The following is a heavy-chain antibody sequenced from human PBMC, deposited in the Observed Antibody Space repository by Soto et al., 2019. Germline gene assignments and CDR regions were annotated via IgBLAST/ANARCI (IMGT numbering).Heavy chain of an antibody. V-gene: IGHV2-5*02. CDR3: AHGTEKFDP. CDR2: IYWDDDK. Sequence: QITLKESGPPLVKPTQTLTLTCTFSGFSLSTSGVGVAWIRQPPGKALEWLALIYWDDDKRYSPSLKSRLTSTNDTYKNQVVLTMTKMDPVDTATYYCAHGTEKFDPWGQGTLVTVSS. CDR1: GFSLSTSGVG. J-gene: IGHJ5*02.